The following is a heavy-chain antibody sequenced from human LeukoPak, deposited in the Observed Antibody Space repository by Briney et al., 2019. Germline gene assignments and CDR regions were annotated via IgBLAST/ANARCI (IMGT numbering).Heavy chain of an antibody. CDR2: INWNGGST. V-gene: IGHV3-20*04. J-gene: IGHJ4*02. D-gene: IGHD5-12*01. CDR1: GFTFDDYG. CDR3: ARGSGYDPYFDY. Sequence: GGSLRLSCAASGFTFDDYGMSWVRQAPGKGLEWVSGINWNGGSTGYADSVKGRFTISRDNAKNSLYLQMNSLRAEDTAVYYCARGSGYDPYFDYWGQGTLVTVSS.